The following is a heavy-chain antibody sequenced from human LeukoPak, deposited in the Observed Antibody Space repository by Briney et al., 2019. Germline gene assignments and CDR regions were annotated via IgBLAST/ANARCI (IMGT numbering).Heavy chain of an antibody. Sequence: KAGGSLRLSCAASGFTFSSYTMNCVRQAPGKGLEWVSSFSRSGPYIYDEDSLKGRFTISRDNAKNSLYLQMNSLRAEDTAVYYCARVSAAMTHWHFDLWGRGTLVTVSS. J-gene: IGHJ2*01. V-gene: IGHV3-21*01. CDR2: FSRSGPYI. CDR3: ARVSAAMTHWHFDL. CDR1: GFTFSSYT. D-gene: IGHD2-2*01.